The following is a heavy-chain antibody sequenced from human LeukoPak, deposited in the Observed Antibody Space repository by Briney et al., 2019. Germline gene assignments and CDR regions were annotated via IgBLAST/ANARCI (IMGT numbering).Heavy chain of an antibody. V-gene: IGHV3-21*01. CDR1: GFTFSSYT. CDR2: ISSSSSYI. J-gene: IGHJ4*02. Sequence: PGGSLRLSSAASGFTFSSYTMNWIRQAPGKGLEWVSCISSSSSYIYYADSVKGRFTISRDNAKDSLYLQMNSLRAEDTAVYYCARPISTSLYSSSSNYWGQGTLVTVSS. D-gene: IGHD6-6*01. CDR3: ARPISTSLYSSSSNY.